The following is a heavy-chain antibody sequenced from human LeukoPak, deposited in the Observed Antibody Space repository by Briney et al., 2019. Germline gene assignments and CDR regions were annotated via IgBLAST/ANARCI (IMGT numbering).Heavy chain of an antibody. V-gene: IGHV3-49*03. CDR3: TRDNIVVVPAAKLSYDAFDI. D-gene: IGHD2-2*01. J-gene: IGHJ3*02. CDR1: GFTFGDYA. Sequence: PGGSLRLSCTASGFTFGDYAMSWFRQAPGKGLDWVGFIRSKAYGGTTEYAASVKGRFTISRDDSKSIAYLQMNSLKTEDTAVYYCTRDNIVVVPAAKLSYDAFDIWGQGTMVTVSS. CDR2: IRSKAYGGTT.